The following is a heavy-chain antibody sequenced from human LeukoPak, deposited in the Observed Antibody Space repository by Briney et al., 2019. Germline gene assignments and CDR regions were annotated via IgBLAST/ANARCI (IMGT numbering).Heavy chain of an antibody. D-gene: IGHD4-23*01. CDR3: AKDPSGNSEYFDY. Sequence: PGGSLRLSCAASGFTFSSYGMHWVRQAPGKGLEWVAVISYDGSNKYYADSVKGRFTISRDNSKNTLYLQMNSLRAEDTAVYYCAKDPSGNSEYFDYWGQGTLVTVSS. CDR1: GFTFSSYG. V-gene: IGHV3-30*18. J-gene: IGHJ4*02. CDR2: ISYDGSNK.